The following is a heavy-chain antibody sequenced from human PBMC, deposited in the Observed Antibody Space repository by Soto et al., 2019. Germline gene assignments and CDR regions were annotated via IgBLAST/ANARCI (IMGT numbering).Heavy chain of an antibody. J-gene: IGHJ4*02. CDR1: GYTFTSYY. V-gene: IGHV1-46*03. D-gene: IGHD3-16*01. CDR2: INPSGGGT. CDR3: TRDRGKSMITKLFDY. Sequence: QVQLVQSGAEVKKPGASIKVSCKASGYTFTSYYLHWVRQAPGQGLEWMGIINPSGGGTSYAQKFRVRVTMTIDSSTSTVYMELSSLISDDTAVYYCTRDRGKSMITKLFDYWGQGTLVTVSS.